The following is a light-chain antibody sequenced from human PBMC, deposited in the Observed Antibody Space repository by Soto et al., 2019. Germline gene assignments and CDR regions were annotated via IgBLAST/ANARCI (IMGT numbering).Light chain of an antibody. CDR1: SSDVGSYNL. V-gene: IGLV2-23*02. Sequence: QSALTQPPSASGTPGQRVTTSCSGSSSDVGSYNLVSWYQQHPGKAPKLMIYEVSKRPSGVSNRFSGSKSGNTASLTISGLQAEDEADYYCCSYAGSSTFLYVFGTGTKVTVL. CDR3: CSYAGSSTFLYV. J-gene: IGLJ1*01. CDR2: EVS.